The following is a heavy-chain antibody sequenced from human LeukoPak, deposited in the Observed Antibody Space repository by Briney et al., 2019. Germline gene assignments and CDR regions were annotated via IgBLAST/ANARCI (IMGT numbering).Heavy chain of an antibody. CDR3: ARTRLGEWLVGNAFDI. V-gene: IGHV3-21*01. CDR1: GFPFSSYS. CDR2: ISGSSSYI. J-gene: IGHJ3*02. D-gene: IGHD6-19*01. Sequence: PGGSLRLSCAASGFPFSSYSMNWVRQAPGKGLEWVSSISGSSSYIYYADSVKGRFTISRHNAKNSLYLQMSSLRAEDTAVYYCARTRLGEWLVGNAFDIWGQGTMVTVSS.